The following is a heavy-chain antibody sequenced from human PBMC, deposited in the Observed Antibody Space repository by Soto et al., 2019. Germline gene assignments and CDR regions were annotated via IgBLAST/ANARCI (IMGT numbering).Heavy chain of an antibody. CDR3: ARDRVVAVAAPGFYFDY. D-gene: IGHD6-19*01. CDR1: GASIGTNNW. V-gene: IGHV4-4*02. Sequence: SETLSLTCAVSGASIGTNNWWSWVRQPPGKGLEWIGEVYHSGTTNCNPSLKSRVTISVDKSKNQISLKLRSVTAADTAVYYCARDRVVAVAAPGFYFDYWGQGTLVTVSS. J-gene: IGHJ4*02. CDR2: VYHSGTT.